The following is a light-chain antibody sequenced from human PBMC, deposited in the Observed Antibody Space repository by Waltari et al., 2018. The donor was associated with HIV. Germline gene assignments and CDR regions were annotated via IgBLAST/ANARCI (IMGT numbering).Light chain of an antibody. V-gene: IGKV3-15*01. CDR1: PSVSTS. CDR3: QQYKNGWT. J-gene: IGKJ1*01. CDR2: GTS. Sequence: EVVMAQYPATLSVSPGERAILSCRASPSVSTSLAWYQQKPGQAPMLLIFGTSTRATGVSARCSGIGSATYVSLTISSLQSEDLAVYYCQQYKNGWTFGQGTKVDIK.